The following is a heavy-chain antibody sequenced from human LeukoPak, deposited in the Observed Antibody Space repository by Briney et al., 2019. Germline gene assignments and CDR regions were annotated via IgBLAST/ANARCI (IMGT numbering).Heavy chain of an antibody. J-gene: IGHJ3*02. D-gene: IGHD2-15*01. Sequence: TGGSLRLSCAASGFTFSSYSMNWVRQAPGKGLEWVSSISSSSSYIYYADSVKGRFTISRDNAKNSLYLQMNSLRVEDTAVYYCARVGSDAFDIWGQGTMVTVSS. V-gene: IGHV3-21*01. CDR2: ISSSSSYI. CDR3: ARVGSDAFDI. CDR1: GFTFSSYS.